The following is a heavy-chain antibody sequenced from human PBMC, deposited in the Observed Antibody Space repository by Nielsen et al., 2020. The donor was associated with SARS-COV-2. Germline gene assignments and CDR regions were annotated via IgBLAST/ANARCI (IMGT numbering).Heavy chain of an antibody. D-gene: IGHD1-26*01. J-gene: IGHJ3*01. V-gene: IGHV3-74*01. CDR3: ARDGVVGSTNTFDV. CDR2: INFDGTGT. Sequence: GGSLRLSCAASGFTFTAYWMHWVRQAPGKGLTWVSHINFDGTGTSYADSVKGRFTISRDNAKNTVDLQMNSLRAEDTAVYYCARDGVVGSTNTFDVWGQGTVVTVSS. CDR1: GFTFTAYW.